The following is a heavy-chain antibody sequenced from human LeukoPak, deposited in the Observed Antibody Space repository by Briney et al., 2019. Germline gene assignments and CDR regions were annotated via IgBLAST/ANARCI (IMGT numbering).Heavy chain of an antibody. CDR1: GDSVSSNDAA. J-gene: IGHJ4*02. Sequence: SQTLSLTCAISGDSVSSNDAAWNWIRQSPSRGLEWLGRTLYRSKWSYDYAVSVRGRITINPDTSKNQFSLQLSSVTPEDTAVYYRARENTLVRGVINPLDYWGQGTLVTVSP. D-gene: IGHD3-10*01. V-gene: IGHV6-1*01. CDR2: TLYRSKWSY. CDR3: ARENTLVRGVINPLDY.